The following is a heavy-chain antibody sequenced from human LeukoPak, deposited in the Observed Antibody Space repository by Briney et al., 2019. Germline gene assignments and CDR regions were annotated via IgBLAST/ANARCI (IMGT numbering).Heavy chain of an antibody. J-gene: IGHJ4*02. CDR3: ATGSSGFLDY. D-gene: IGHD3-3*01. CDR2: VDPEDGET. V-gene: IGHV1-69-2*01. CDR1: GYTFTDFY. Sequence: ASVKVSCKVSGYTFTDFYMHWVQQAPGKGLEWMGLVDPEDGETIYAEKFQGRVTKTADTSTDTAYMELSSLRCEDTAVYYCATGSSGFLDYWGRGTLVTVSS.